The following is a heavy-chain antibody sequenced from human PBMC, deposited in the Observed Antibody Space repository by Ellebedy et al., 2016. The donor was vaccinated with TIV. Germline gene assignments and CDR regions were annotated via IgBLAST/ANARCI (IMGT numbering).Heavy chain of an antibody. CDR2: ISGSGGST. CDR1: GFTFSSYA. CDR3: ARGVAATAGKDWFNP. D-gene: IGHD6-13*01. Sequence: GGSLRLXXAASGFTFSSYAMSWVRQAPGKGLEWVSAISGSGGSTYYADSVKGRFSISRDNSKTTLYLQMNSLRSEDTAVYYCARGVAATAGKDWFNPWGQGTLVTVSS. J-gene: IGHJ5*02. V-gene: IGHV3-23*01.